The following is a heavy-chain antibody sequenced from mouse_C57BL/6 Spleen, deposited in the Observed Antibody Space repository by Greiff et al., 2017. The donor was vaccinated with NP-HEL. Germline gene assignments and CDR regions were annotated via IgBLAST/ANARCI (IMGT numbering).Heavy chain of an antibody. Sequence: QVQLQQPGAELVKPGASVKLSCKASGYTFTSYWMQWVKQRPGQGLEWIGEIDPSDSYTNYNQKFKGKATLTVDTSSSTAYMQLSSLTSEDSAVYYCARSRGHYYAMDYWGQGTSVTVSS. CDR1: GYTFTSYW. CDR3: ARSRGHYYAMDY. J-gene: IGHJ4*01. CDR2: IDPSDSYT. V-gene: IGHV1-50*01.